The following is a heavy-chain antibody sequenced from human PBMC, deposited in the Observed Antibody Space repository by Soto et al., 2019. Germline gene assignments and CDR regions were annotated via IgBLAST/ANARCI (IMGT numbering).Heavy chain of an antibody. CDR1: GFTFSSYA. J-gene: IGHJ3*02. CDR2: ISGSGGST. V-gene: IGHV3-23*01. D-gene: IGHD4-4*01. CDR3: AKDIGLQGGAGANDAFDI. Sequence: EVQLLESGGGLVQPGGSLRLSCAASGFTFSSYAMSWVRQAPGKGLEWVSAISGSGGSTYYADSVKGRFTISRDNSKNTLYLQMNSLRAEDTAVYYCAKDIGLQGGAGANDAFDIWGQGIMVTVSS.